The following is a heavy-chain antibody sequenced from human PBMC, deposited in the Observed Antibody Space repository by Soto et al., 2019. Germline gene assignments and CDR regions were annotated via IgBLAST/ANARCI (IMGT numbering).Heavy chain of an antibody. CDR2: IYWNDDK. Sequence: SGPTLVNPTQTLTLTCTFSGFSLSTSGVGVGWIRQPPGKALEWLALIYWNDDKRYSPSLKSRLTITKDTSKNQVVLTMTNMDPVDTATYDCAQRQGPYSSWSTVDWFDPWGQGTLVTVSS. CDR1: GFSLSTSGVG. CDR3: AQRQGPYSSWSTVDWFDP. J-gene: IGHJ5*02. V-gene: IGHV2-5*01. D-gene: IGHD6-6*01.